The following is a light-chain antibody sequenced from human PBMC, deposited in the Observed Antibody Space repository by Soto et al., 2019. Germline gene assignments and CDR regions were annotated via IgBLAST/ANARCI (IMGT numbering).Light chain of an antibody. CDR2: GAS. Sequence: EVVMTQSPAILSVSPGERATLSCRASQSVGINVAWYQQKPGQAPRLLIYGASTRATGSPDRFSASGYATEFTLTISSLQSGDFAVYYCQQYNDCPRTFGQGTKVDIK. CDR3: QQYNDCPRT. J-gene: IGKJ1*01. CDR1: QSVGIN. V-gene: IGKV3-15*01.